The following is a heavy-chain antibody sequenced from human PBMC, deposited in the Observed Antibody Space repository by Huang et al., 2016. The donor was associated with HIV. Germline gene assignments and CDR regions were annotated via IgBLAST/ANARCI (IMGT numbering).Heavy chain of an antibody. CDR1: GFTFGDFH. V-gene: IGHV3-21*05. J-gene: IGHJ4*02. D-gene: IGHD2-15*01. CDR3: ATESCSGGTCYLFDF. Sequence: EVQLVESGGGMVKPGPSLRLSCGASGFTFGDFHMNWVRKAPGEGLEWISYISIGSNSKLYADSLKGRFTISRDNARNSLYLQLKSLRVEDTAVYYCATESCSGGTCYLFDFWGQGVLVTVSS. CDR2: ISIGSNSK.